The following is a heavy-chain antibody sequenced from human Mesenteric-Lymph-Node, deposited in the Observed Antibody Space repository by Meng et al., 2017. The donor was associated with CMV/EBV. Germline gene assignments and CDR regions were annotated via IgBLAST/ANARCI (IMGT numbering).Heavy chain of an antibody. Sequence: QGQLQQWGAGPLKPSDTPSLPCAVYGGSFSGYYWSWIRQPPGKGLEWIGEINHSGSTNYNPSLKSRVTISVDTSKNQFSLKLSSVTAADTAVYYCARHQRWLKSEGGFNYWGQGTLVTVSS. CDR3: ARHQRWLKSEGGFNY. J-gene: IGHJ4*02. CDR1: GGSFSGYY. D-gene: IGHD4-23*01. V-gene: IGHV4-34*01. CDR2: INHSGST.